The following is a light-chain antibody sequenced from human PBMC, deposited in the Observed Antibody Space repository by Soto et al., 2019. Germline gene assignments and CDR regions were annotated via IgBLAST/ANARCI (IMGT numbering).Light chain of an antibody. CDR1: SSNIGANYD. J-gene: IGLJ3*02. V-gene: IGLV1-40*01. CDR3: QSYDISLSGSGV. Sequence: QSVLTQPPSVSGAPGRRVTISCTGGSSNIGANYDVHWYQHRPGTAPKLLIFGNNNRPSGVPDRFSGSKSGTSASLAITGLQAEDEADYYCQSYDISLSGSGVFGGGTKVTVL. CDR2: GNN.